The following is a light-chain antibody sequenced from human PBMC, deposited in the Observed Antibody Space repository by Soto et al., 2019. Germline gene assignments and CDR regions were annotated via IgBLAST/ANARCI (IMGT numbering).Light chain of an antibody. CDR1: QGVSTW. V-gene: IGKV1-12*01. J-gene: IGKJ5*01. CDR2: TAS. CDR3: QQAASFPIT. Sequence: DIQMTQSPSSVSASVGDKVTITCRASQGVSTWLAWYQQKPGKAPNLLIYTASRLQSGVPSRFSGSGSGTDFTLTINGLQPEDFATYYCQQAASFPITFGQGTRLEI.